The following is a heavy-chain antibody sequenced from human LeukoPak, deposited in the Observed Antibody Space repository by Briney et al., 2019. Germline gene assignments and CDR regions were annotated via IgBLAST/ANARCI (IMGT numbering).Heavy chain of an antibody. CDR2: IYYSGST. CDR3: ARHYGP. CDR1: GGSFSGYY. Sequence: SETLSLTCAVYGGSFSGYYWSWIRQPPGKGLEWIGSIYYSGSTYYNPSPKSRVTISVDTSKNQFSLKLNSVTATDTAVYYCARHYGPWGQGTRVTVSS. D-gene: IGHD3-16*01. J-gene: IGHJ4*02. V-gene: IGHV4-34*01.